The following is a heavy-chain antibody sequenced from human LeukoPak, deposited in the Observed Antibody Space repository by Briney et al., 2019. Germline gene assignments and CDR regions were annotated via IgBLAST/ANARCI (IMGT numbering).Heavy chain of an antibody. CDR1: GYTFTGYY. Sequence: ASVNVSCKASGYTFTGYYMHWVRQAPGQGLEWMGWIHPNSGGTKYAQTFQGRVIMTRDTSISTAYMELSRLRSDDTAVYYCARGGNIWSGSRPYFDYWGQGALVTVSS. J-gene: IGHJ4*02. CDR2: IHPNSGGT. D-gene: IGHD3-3*01. V-gene: IGHV1-2*02. CDR3: ARGGNIWSGSRPYFDY.